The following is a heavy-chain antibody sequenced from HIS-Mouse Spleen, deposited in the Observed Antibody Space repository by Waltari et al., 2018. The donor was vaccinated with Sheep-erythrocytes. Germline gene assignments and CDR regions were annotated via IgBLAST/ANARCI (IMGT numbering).Heavy chain of an antibody. Sequence: QVQLQESGPGLVKPSQTLSLTCTVSGGSISSGGYYWSWIRQHPGKGLEWIGDIYYRGSTYYNPALKKRGTISVDTSKNQFSLKLSSVTVADTAVYYCAGDPLTGADYWGQGTLVTVSS. CDR1: GGSISSGGYY. CDR3: AGDPLTGADY. V-gene: IGHV4-31*03. D-gene: IGHD7-27*01. J-gene: IGHJ4*02. CDR2: IYYRGST.